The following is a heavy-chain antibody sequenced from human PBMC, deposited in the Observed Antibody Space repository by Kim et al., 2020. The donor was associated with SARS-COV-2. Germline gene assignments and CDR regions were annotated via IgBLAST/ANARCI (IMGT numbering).Heavy chain of an antibody. CDR3: ARELFYGDYGRYFDL. CDR2: IYTSGST. Sequence: SETLSLTCTVSGGSISSGSYYWSWIRQPAGKGLEWIGRIYTSGSTNYNPSLKSRVTISVDTSKNQFSLKLSSVTAADTAVYYCARELFYGDYGRYFDLWGRGTLVTVSS. D-gene: IGHD4-17*01. CDR1: GGSISSGSYY. J-gene: IGHJ2*01. V-gene: IGHV4-61*02.